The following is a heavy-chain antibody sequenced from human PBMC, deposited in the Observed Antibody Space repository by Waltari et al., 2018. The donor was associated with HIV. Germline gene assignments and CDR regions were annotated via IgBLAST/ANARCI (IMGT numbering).Heavy chain of an antibody. CDR1: GYTFTSYD. Sequence: QVQLVQSGAEVKKPGASVKVSCKASGYTFTSYDINWVRQATGQGLEWMGWMNPNRCNTGYAQKFQGRVTMTRNTSISTAYMELSSLRSEDTAVYYCARAPLWGSSWSRKLGNVWGQGTTVTVSS. CDR3: ARAPLWGSSWSRKLGNV. D-gene: IGHD6-13*01. CDR2: MNPNRCNT. J-gene: IGHJ6*02. V-gene: IGHV1-8*01.